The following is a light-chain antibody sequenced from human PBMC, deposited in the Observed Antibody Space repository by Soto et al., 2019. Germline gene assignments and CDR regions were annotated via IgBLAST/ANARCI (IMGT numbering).Light chain of an antibody. CDR3: QQANSFP. CDR1: QGISSW. V-gene: IGKV1D-12*01. J-gene: IGKJ4*01. CDR2: AAS. Sequence: DIKMTQSPSSVSASVRDRVTITCRASQGISSWIAWYQQKPGKAPKLLIYAASSLQSGVPSRFSGSGSGTDFTLTISSLQPEDFATYYCQQANSFPFGGGTKVEIK.